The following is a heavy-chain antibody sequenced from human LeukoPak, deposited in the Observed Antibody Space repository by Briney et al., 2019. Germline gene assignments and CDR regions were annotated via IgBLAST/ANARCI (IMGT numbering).Heavy chain of an antibody. J-gene: IGHJ4*02. CDR3: ARGVGKSSGYYYYFDY. Sequence: SETLSLTCTVSGGSISSSSYYWGWIRQPPGKGLEWIGSIYYSGSTYYNPSLKSRVTISVDTSKNQFSLKLSSVTAADTAVYYCARGVGKSSGYYYYFDYWGQGTLVTVSS. CDR1: GGSISSSSYY. V-gene: IGHV4-39*07. CDR2: IYYSGST. D-gene: IGHD3-22*01.